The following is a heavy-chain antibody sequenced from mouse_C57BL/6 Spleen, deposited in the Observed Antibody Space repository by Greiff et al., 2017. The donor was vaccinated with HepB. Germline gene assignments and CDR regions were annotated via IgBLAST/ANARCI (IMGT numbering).Heavy chain of an antibody. Sequence: EVKLMESGAELVKPGASVKLSCTASGFNIKDYYMHWVKQRTEQGLEWIGRIDPEDGETKYAPKFQGKATITADTSSNTAYLQLSSLTSEDTAVYYCASYYGSSYGNYFDYWGQGTTLTVSS. CDR3: ASYYGSSYGNYFDY. J-gene: IGHJ2*01. CDR1: GFNIKDYY. CDR2: IDPEDGET. V-gene: IGHV14-2*01. D-gene: IGHD1-1*01.